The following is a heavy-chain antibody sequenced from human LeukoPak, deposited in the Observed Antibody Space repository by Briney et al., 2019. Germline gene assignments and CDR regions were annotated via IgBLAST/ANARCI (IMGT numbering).Heavy chain of an antibody. V-gene: IGHV4-59*01. D-gene: IGHD3-3*01. CDR2: IYYSGSP. J-gene: IGHJ4*02. CDR3: ARGVFGVAMNFDY. CDR1: GGSISSYY. Sequence: SETLSLTCTVSGGSISSYYWSWIRQPPGKGLEWIGYIYYSGSPNYNPSLKSRVTISVDTSKNQFSLKLSSVTAADTAVYYCARGVFGVAMNFDYWGQGTLVTVSS.